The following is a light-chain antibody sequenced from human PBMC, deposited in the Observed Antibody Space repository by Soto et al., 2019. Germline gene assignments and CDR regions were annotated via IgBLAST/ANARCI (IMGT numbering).Light chain of an antibody. CDR3: QQYHDWPLT. J-gene: IGKJ4*01. CDR1: QICVTN. Sequence: EIVMTQSPDTLSVSPGEGATLSCRASQICVTNLAWYQQKPGQATRLLISGASIRSNGIQARFSCSGSGAEFTLAIRSLQSEDFDVYVCQQYHDWPLTFGGGERVDIK. CDR2: GAS. V-gene: IGKV3-15*01.